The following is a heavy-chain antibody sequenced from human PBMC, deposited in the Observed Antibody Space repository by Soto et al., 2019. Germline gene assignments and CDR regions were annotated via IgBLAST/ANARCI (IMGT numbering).Heavy chain of an antibody. J-gene: IGHJ4*02. CDR1: GFTFSSYG. Sequence: QGQLVESGGGVVQPGRSLRLSCAASGFTFSSYGMHWVRQAPGKGLEWVAVIWYDGSNKYYADSVKGRFTISRDNSKNTLYLQMNSLRAEDTAVYYCATDRGSGYQPYYFDYWGQGTLVTVSS. D-gene: IGHD3-22*01. CDR3: ATDRGSGYQPYYFDY. V-gene: IGHV3-33*01. CDR2: IWYDGSNK.